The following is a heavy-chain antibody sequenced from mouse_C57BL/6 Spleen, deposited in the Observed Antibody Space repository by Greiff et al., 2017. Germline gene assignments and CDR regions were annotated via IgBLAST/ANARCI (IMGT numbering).Heavy chain of an antibody. CDR2: ISDGGSYT. D-gene: IGHD3-1*01. CDR1: GVTFSSYA. J-gene: IGHJ2*01. V-gene: IGHV5-4*01. CDR3: ARGREPFDY. Sequence: EVPLVESGGGLVKPGGSLKLSCAASGVTFSSYAMSWVRQTPEKRLEWGATISDGGSYTYYPDNVKGRCTISRDNAKMHLYLQMIHLKSEHSAMYDCARGREPFDYWGQGTTLAVSS.